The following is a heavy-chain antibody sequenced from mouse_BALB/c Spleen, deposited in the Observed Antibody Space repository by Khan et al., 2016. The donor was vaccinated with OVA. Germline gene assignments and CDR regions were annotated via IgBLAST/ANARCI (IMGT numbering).Heavy chain of an antibody. J-gene: IGHJ3*01. CDR2: INTNTGEP. CDR1: GYTFTNYG. D-gene: IGHD2-12*01. CDR3: ASVYYMDGSCFAY. V-gene: IGHV9-3*02. Sequence: QIQLVQSGPELKKPGETVKISCKASGYTFTNYGMNWVKQAPGKGLKWMGWINTNTGEPTYAEEFKERFAFSLETSASTAYLQINNLKNEDPSTYFCASVYYMDGSCFAYWGQGTLVTVSA.